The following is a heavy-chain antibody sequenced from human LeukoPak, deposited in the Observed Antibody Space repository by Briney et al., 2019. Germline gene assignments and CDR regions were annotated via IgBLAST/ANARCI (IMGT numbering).Heavy chain of an antibody. Sequence: SETLSLTCTVSGGSISSYYWSWTRQPPGKGLEWIGHIHYSVSTNYNPSLRSRVTMSVDTSKNQVSLNLSSVTAADMALYYCARRSATYYGPLDYWGQGTLVTVSS. CDR3: ARRSATYYGPLDY. CDR2: IHYSVST. D-gene: IGHD1-26*01. J-gene: IGHJ4*02. CDR1: GGSISSYY. V-gene: IGHV4-59*01.